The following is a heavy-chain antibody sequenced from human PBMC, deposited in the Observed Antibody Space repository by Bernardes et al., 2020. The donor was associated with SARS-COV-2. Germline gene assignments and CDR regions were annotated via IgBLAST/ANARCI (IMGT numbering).Heavy chain of an antibody. D-gene: IGHD1-26*01. CDR3: VRDKGAGRGYYYYYGMDV. J-gene: IGHJ6*02. Sequence: GGSLRLSCAASGFTFSSYSMNWVRQAPGKGLEWVSYISSSSSTIYYADSVKGRFTISRDNAKNSLYLQMNSLRDEDTAVYYCVRDKGAGRGYYYYYGMDVWGQGTTVTVSS. CDR1: GFTFSSYS. V-gene: IGHV3-48*02. CDR2: ISSSSSTI.